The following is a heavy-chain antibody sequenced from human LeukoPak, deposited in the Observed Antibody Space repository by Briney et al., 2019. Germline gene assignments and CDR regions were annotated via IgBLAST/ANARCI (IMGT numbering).Heavy chain of an antibody. CDR3: AREACSGGSCSFYAVDY. CDR2: ISAYNGNT. Sequence: ASVKVSCKASGYTFTSYGISWVRQAPGQGLEWMGWISAYNGNTNYAQKLQGRVTMTTDTSTSTAYMELRSLRSDDTAVYYCAREACSGGSCSFYAVDYWGQGTLVTVSS. J-gene: IGHJ4*02. D-gene: IGHD2-15*01. CDR1: GYTFTSYG. V-gene: IGHV1-18*01.